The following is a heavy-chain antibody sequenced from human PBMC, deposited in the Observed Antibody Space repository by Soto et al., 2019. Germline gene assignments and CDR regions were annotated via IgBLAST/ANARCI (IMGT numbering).Heavy chain of an antibody. D-gene: IGHD1-7*01. Sequence: PGGSLRLSCAASGFTFSSYAMSWVRQAPGKGLEWVSVISGSGGSTYYADSVKGRFTISRDNSKNTLYLQMNSLRAEDTAVYYCAELELQHWYIDLWGRGTLVTVSS. V-gene: IGHV3-23*01. CDR2: ISGSGGST. CDR3: AELELQHWYIDL. CDR1: GFTFSSYA. J-gene: IGHJ2*01.